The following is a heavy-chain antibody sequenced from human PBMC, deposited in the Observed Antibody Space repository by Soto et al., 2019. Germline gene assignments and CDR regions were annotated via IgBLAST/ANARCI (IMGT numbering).Heavy chain of an antibody. J-gene: IGHJ6*02. V-gene: IGHV4-39*01. Sequence: QLQLQESGPGLVKPSETLSLTCTVSGGSISSSSYYWGWIRQPPGKGLEWIGSIYYSGSTYYNPSLKSRVTISVDTSKNQFSLKLSSVTAADTAVYYCARPLGIAVAGDYGKDVWGQGTTVTVSS. CDR3: ARPLGIAVAGDYGKDV. CDR1: GGSISSSSYY. CDR2: IYYSGST. D-gene: IGHD6-19*01.